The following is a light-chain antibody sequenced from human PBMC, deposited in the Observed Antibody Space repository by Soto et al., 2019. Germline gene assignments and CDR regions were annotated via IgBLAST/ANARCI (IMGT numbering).Light chain of an antibody. Sequence: DIQVTQSPPSMAASVGDRVTITCRASQDIGTWMTWYQQKPGKAPKLLIYSASTLVRGVPSRFSGSGSGTEFTLTISGLQPEDSLTYYCQQAKSFPITFGQGTKVDIK. CDR1: QDIGTW. V-gene: IGKV1-12*01. CDR2: SAS. CDR3: QQAKSFPIT. J-gene: IGKJ1*01.